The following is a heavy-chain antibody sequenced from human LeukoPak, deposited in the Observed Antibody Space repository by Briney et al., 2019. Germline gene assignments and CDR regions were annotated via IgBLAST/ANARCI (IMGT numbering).Heavy chain of an antibody. D-gene: IGHD4-23*01. CDR2: IGTAGDT. CDR3: ARDGKGGGNHPQAVLDAFDI. V-gene: IGHV3-13*01. J-gene: IGHJ3*02. CDR1: GFTFSTYD. Sequence: PGGSLRLSCAASGFTFSTYDMHWVRQATGKGLEWVSTIGTAGDTYYPGSVKGRFTVSRENAKNSLYLQMNSLRAGDTAVYYCARDGKGGGNHPQAVLDAFDIWGQGTMVTVSS.